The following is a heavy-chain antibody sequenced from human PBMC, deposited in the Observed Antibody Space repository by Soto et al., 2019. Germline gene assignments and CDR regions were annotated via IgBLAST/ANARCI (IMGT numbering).Heavy chain of an antibody. D-gene: IGHD1-1*01. CDR3: ARVERGTATTVVDAFDI. Sequence: QVQLQQWGAGLLKPSETLSLTCAVYGGFVSSGTYYWSWIRQPPGKGLEWIGEMSHSGGTHFNPSLKSRVTISVETSKTQFSLKMSSVTAADTALYYWARVERGTATTVVDAFDIWGPGTMVTVSS. CDR2: MSHSGGT. J-gene: IGHJ3*02. CDR1: GGFVSSGTYY. V-gene: IGHV4-34*01.